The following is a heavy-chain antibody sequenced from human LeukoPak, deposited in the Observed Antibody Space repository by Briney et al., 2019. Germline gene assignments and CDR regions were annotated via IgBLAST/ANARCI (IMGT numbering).Heavy chain of an antibody. J-gene: IGHJ5*02. Sequence: GASVKVSCKASGYTFTSYGISWVRQAPGQGLEWMGWISAYNGDTNYAQNLQGRVTMTTDTSTNTAYMELRSLRSDDTAVYYCARDRYCSGGSCYGGVGFDPWGQGTLVTVSS. V-gene: IGHV1-18*01. CDR2: ISAYNGDT. D-gene: IGHD2-15*01. CDR3: ARDRYCSGGSCYGGVGFDP. CDR1: GYTFTSYG.